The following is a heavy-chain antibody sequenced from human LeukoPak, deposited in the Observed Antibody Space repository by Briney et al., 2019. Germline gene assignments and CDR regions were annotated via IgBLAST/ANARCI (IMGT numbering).Heavy chain of an antibody. D-gene: IGHD3-10*01. CDR2: IYYSGST. J-gene: IGHJ6*02. CDR3: ARDKLWFGELGWYYYYGMDV. V-gene: IGHV4-59*01. Sequence: SETLSLTCTVSGGSISSYYWSWIRQPPGKGLEWIGYIYYSGSTNYNPSLKSRVTISVDTSKNQSSLKLSSVTAADTAVYYCARDKLWFGELGWYYYYGMDVWGQGTTVTVSS. CDR1: GGSISSYY.